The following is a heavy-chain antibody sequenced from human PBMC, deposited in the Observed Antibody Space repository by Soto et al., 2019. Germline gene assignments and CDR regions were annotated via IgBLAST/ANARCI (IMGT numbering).Heavy chain of an antibody. Sequence: QVQLVQSGAEVKKPGSSVKVSCKASGGTFSRNAISWVRQAPGQGLEWMGGIIPIYASPNYAQNFQGRVTVTADKATSTAYLELSRLKFADSAIYYCAVTMTGSRSPLAHWGRGTLVIVSS. J-gene: IGHJ4*02. CDR2: IIPIYASP. V-gene: IGHV1-69*06. CDR1: GGTFSRNA. D-gene: IGHD3-9*01. CDR3: AVTMTGSRSPLAH.